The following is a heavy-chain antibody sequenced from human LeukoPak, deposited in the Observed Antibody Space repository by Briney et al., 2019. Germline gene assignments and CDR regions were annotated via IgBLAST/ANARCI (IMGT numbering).Heavy chain of an antibody. J-gene: IGHJ4*02. CDR1: GYTLTELS. CDR3: AARHPAAGTTRFDY. D-gene: IGHD6-13*01. CDR2: FDPEDGET. Sequence: ASVKVSCKVSGYTLTELSMHWVRQAPGKGLEWMGGFDPEDGETIYAQKFQGRVTMTEDTSTDTAYMELSSLRSEDTAVYYCAARHPAAGTTRFDYWDQGTLVTVSS. V-gene: IGHV1-24*01.